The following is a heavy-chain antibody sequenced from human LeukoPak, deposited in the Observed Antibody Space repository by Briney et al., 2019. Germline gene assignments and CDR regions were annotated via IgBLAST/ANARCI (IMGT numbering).Heavy chain of an antibody. CDR2: ISSSGSTI. Sequence: WGSLRLSCTASGFAFSDYYMSWIRQAPGKELEWVSYISSSGSTIYYADSVKGRFTISRDNAKNSLYLQMNSLRAEDTAVYYCARDSFGQPDYWGQGTLVTVSS. CDR1: GFAFSDYY. J-gene: IGHJ4*02. CDR3: ARDSFGQPDY. V-gene: IGHV3-11*01. D-gene: IGHD3-10*01.